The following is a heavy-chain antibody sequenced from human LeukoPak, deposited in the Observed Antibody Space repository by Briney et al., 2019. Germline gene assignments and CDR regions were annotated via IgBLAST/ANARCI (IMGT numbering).Heavy chain of an antibody. Sequence: SETLSLTCTVSGDSINVYSWNWIRQSLGKGLEWIAYMYYSGTTSYNPSLENRVAISLDLSRHQFSLRLNSVTAADTAVYFCATSEKNRFYIHAWGQGTTVIVSS. CDR1: GDSINVYS. J-gene: IGHJ6*02. CDR2: MYYSGTT. V-gene: IGHV4-59*01. CDR3: ATSEKNRFYIHA. D-gene: IGHD2/OR15-2a*01.